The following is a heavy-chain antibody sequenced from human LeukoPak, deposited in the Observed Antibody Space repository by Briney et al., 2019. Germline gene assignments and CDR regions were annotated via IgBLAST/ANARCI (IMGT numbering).Heavy chain of an antibody. CDR3: AREVDTAMVSYDY. V-gene: IGHV3-48*01. CDR1: GFTFSSYS. CDR2: ISSSSSTI. D-gene: IGHD5-18*01. Sequence: GGSLRLSCAASGFTFSSYSMNWVRQAPGKGLEWVSYISSSSSTIYYADSVKGRFTISRDNAKNSLYLRMNSLRAEDTAVYYCAREVDTAMVSYDYWGQGTLVTVSS. J-gene: IGHJ4*02.